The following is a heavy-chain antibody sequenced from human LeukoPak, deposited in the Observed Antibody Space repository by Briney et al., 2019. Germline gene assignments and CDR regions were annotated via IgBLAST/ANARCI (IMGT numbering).Heavy chain of an antibody. Sequence: GGSLTLSCVASGFTFTTYWMHWVPQAPGQGLVRVSRINGDGSNSNYADSVKGRFTISRDNARNTLYLQMNGLRAEDTALYYCARTSPTSHFDFWGQGTLVTVSS. D-gene: IGHD3-16*01. V-gene: IGHV3-74*01. J-gene: IGHJ4*02. CDR1: GFTFTTYW. CDR2: INGDGSNS. CDR3: ARTSPTSHFDF.